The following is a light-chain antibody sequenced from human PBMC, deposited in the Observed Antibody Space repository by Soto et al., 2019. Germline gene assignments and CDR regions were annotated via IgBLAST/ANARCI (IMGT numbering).Light chain of an antibody. J-gene: IGKJ4*02. CDR1: QIISSY. CDR3: QQSYTHPLT. V-gene: IGKV1-39*01. Sequence: DIQLTQYPSSLSASVGDRVTITCRASQIISSYLNWYQHKPGIAPKLLIYATSSLQSGVSSRFGGSGSGTEFTLTISSLEPEDFATYSCQQSYTHPLTSGGRTKVETK. CDR2: ATS.